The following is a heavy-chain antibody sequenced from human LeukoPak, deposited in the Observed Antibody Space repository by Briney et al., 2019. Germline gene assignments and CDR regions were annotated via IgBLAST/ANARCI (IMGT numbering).Heavy chain of an antibody. CDR3: AKGEWLCSGASLIDY. CDR1: GCTLTTYA. Sequence: PGGSLRLSCVASGCTLTTYAMIWVRQAPGQGMEWVSSIDGSSSAKYYADSVKGRFTISRDNSANTLYLQMNSLRAEDTAVYDCAKGEWLCSGASLIDYWGQGTLVTVSS. J-gene: IGHJ4*02. D-gene: IGHD3-10*02. CDR2: IDGSSSAK. V-gene: IGHV3-23*01.